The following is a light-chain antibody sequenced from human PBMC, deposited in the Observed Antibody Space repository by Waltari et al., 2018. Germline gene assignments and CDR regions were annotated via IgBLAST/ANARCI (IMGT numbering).Light chain of an antibody. CDR1: QSVSSK. Sequence: EIVLTQSPATLSVSPGERATRSCRASQSVSSKLAWYQQKPGQAPKLLIYGASTRATGVPARFSGSGSGPEYILTISSLQSEDFAVYYCQHHNNWPPRWTFGQGTKVEIK. V-gene: IGKV3-15*01. CDR3: QHHNNWPPRWT. CDR2: GAS. J-gene: IGKJ1*01.